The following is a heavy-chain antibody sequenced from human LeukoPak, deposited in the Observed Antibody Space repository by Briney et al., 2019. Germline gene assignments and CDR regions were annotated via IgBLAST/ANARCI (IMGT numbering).Heavy chain of an antibody. CDR1: GFTFSSYA. Sequence: GGSLRLSCAASGFTFSSYAMSWVRQAPGKGPEWVSAISGSGGSTYYADSVKGRFTISRDNSKNTLYLQMNSLRAEDTAVYYCAKGSHYSSGWYVYDYWGQGTLVTVSS. CDR2: ISGSGGST. V-gene: IGHV3-23*01. J-gene: IGHJ4*02. D-gene: IGHD6-19*01. CDR3: AKGSHYSSGWYVYDY.